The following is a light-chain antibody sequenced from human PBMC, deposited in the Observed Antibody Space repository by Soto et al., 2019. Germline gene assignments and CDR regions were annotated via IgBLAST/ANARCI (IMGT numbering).Light chain of an antibody. V-gene: IGKV3-20*01. J-gene: IGKJ1*01. Sequence: EIVMTQSPATLSVSPGERATLSCRASQSVGSNYLAWYQQNPGQAPRLLIYGASTRATGIPDRFSGSGSGTDFTLTISRLEPEDFAVYYCQQYGSSPRTFGQGTKVDI. CDR2: GAS. CDR3: QQYGSSPRT. CDR1: QSVGSNY.